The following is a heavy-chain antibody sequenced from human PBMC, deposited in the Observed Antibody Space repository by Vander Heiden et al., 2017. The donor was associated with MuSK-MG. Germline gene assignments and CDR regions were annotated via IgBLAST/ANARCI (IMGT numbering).Heavy chain of an antibody. CDR3: ASGGSGGPDYFDY. J-gene: IGHJ4*02. CDR2: IRSKANSYAT. D-gene: IGHD3-16*01. CDR1: GLTFSDSA. Sequence: EVQLVESGGGLVQPGGSLKLSCAASGLTFSDSAMHWVRQASGKGLEWVGRIRSKANSYATAYSSSVKGRFTISRDDSKDTAYLQMNSLKTEDTAVYYCASGGSGGPDYFDYWGQGTLVTVSS. V-gene: IGHV3-73*02.